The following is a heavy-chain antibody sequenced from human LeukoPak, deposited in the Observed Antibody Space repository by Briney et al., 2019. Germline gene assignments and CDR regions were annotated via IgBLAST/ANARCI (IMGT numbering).Heavy chain of an antibody. CDR3: ARGSSSWTYYYGMDV. CDR1: GGSISSYY. J-gene: IGHJ6*02. Sequence: SETLSLTCTVSGGSISSYYWSWIRQPPGKGLEWIGYIYYSGSTNYNPSLKSRVTISVDTSKNQFSLKLSSVTAAGTAVYYCARGSSSWTYYYGMDVWGQGTTVTVSS. V-gene: IGHV4-59*01. D-gene: IGHD6-13*01. CDR2: IYYSGST.